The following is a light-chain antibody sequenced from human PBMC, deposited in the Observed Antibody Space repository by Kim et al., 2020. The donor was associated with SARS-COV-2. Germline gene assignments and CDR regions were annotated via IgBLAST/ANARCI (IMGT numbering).Light chain of an antibody. CDR2: ASS. Sequence: SASLGDRITITCRTNQNIATYLHWYQQKPGKAPNLLIYASSSLESGVPSRFSGSGSVTDFTLTIASLQPEDFATYYCQQSYTTPYTFGQGTKLEI. CDR3: QQSYTTPYT. CDR1: QNIATY. V-gene: IGKV1-39*01. J-gene: IGKJ2*01.